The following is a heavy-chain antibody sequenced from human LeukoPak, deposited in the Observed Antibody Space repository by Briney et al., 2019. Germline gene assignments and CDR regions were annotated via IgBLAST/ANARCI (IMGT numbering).Heavy chain of an antibody. J-gene: IGHJ5*02. Sequence: GASVKVSCKASGYTFTGYYMHWVRQAPGQGLEWMGWISAYNGNTNYAQKLQGRVTMTTDTSTSTAYMELRSLRSDDTAVYYCARESYSYGYVESYWFDPWGQGTLVTVSS. D-gene: IGHD5-18*01. CDR1: GYTFTGYY. CDR3: ARESYSYGYVESYWFDP. CDR2: ISAYNGNT. V-gene: IGHV1-18*04.